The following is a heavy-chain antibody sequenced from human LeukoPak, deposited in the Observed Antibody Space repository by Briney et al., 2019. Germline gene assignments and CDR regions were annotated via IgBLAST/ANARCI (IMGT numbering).Heavy chain of an antibody. V-gene: IGHV4-38-2*01. Sequence: SETLSLTCAVSGYSISSGYYWGWVRQAPGKGLEWIGSIYHTGSTDYNPSLKSRLTISVDMPKNQFSLNLRSVTAADTAVYYCARDKDDYVWGTYRWWGQGMLVTVSS. CDR2: IYHTGST. CDR1: GYSISSGYY. CDR3: ARDKDDYVWGTYRW. J-gene: IGHJ4*02. D-gene: IGHD3-16*02.